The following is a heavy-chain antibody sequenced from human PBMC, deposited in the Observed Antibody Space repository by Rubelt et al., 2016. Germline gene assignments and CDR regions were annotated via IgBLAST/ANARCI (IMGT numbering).Heavy chain of an antibody. D-gene: IGHD6-19*01. CDR2: NGVNT. J-gene: IGHJ4*02. V-gene: IGHV3-64*04. Sequence: NGVNTYYADSVKDRFTISRDNSKNTLYLQMNSLRDEDTAVYYCHTSSGWSASYWGQGTLVTVSS. CDR3: HTSSGWSASY.